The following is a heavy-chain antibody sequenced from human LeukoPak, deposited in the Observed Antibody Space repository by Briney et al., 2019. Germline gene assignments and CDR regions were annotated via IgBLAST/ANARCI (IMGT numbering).Heavy chain of an antibody. CDR3: AKTIWGYYFDY. V-gene: IGHV3-23*01. J-gene: IGHJ4*02. CDR1: RFTFSSYA. CDR2: ISDSGVST. D-gene: IGHD7-27*01. Sequence: PGGSLRLSCAASRFTFSSYAMLWVRQAPGKALECVSTISDSGVSTYFADSVKGRFTISRDNSKNTLYLQMNSLRAEDTAVYYCAKTIWGYYFDYWGQGILVTVSS.